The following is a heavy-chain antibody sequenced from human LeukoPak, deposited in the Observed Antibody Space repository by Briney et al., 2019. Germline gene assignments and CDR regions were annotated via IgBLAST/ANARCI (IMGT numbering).Heavy chain of an antibody. D-gene: IGHD3-9*01. J-gene: IGHJ3*02. CDR1: GFTFSSYS. CDR2: ISSSSSSYI. CDR3: ARDRYYDILTGYYRALDAFDI. Sequence: GGSLRLSCAASGFTFSSYSMNWVRQAPGKGLEWVSSISSSSSSYIYYADSVKGRFTISRDNAKNSLYLQMNSLRAEDTAVYYCARDRYYDILTGYYRALDAFDIWGQGTMVTVSS. V-gene: IGHV3-21*01.